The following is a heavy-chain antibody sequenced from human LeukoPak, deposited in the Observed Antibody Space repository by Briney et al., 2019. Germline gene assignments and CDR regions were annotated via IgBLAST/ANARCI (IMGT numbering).Heavy chain of an antibody. D-gene: IGHD3-9*01. V-gene: IGHV3-7*04. CDR2: IKNDGSEK. CDR3: ATADWFSFDF. CDR1: GFTFSSYW. J-gene: IGHJ4*02. Sequence: GGSLRLSCAASGFTFSSYWMSWVRQAPGKGLEWVATIKNDGSEKSYVDSVKGRFTISRDNAKNSLYLQMSGLRAKDTAVYFCATADWFSFDFWGQGTLVTVSS.